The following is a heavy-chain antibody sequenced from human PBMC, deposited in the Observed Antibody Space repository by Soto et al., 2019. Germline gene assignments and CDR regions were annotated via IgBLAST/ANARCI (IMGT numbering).Heavy chain of an antibody. CDR2: ITVNGNT. CDR1: GAYISDFS. Sequence: QVQQLESGPGLVKPWDTLSLTCTVSGAYISDFSWSWIRQPAGKGLEWIGRITVNGNTQYNPSFWSRVTMSMDTSRNQFSLNLQSATAADTALYSCARESGENWTYEAHWGQGTLVTVSS. D-gene: IGHD1-7*01. J-gene: IGHJ1*01. V-gene: IGHV4-4*07. CDR3: ARESGENWTYEAH.